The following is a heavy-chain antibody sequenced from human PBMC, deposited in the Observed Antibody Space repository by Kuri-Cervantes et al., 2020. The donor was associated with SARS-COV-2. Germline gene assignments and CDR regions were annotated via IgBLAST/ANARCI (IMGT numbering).Heavy chain of an antibody. J-gene: IGHJ4*02. CDR3: TTERHYYDIFPFDY. CDR2: IRSKANSYAT. Sequence: GESLKISCAASGFTFSGSAMHWVRQASGKGLEWVGRIRSKANSYATAYAASVKGRFTISRDDSKNTLYLQMNSLKTEDTAVYCCTTERHYYDIFPFDYWGQGTLVTVSS. V-gene: IGHV3-73*01. D-gene: IGHD3-9*01. CDR1: GFTFSGSA.